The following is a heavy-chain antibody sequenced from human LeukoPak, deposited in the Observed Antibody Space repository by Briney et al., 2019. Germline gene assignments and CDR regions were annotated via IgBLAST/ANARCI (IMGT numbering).Heavy chain of an antibody. CDR3: ARVDTAMAIGN. CDR2: IYYSGNT. V-gene: IGHV4-39*07. CDR1: GGSIRSSRHY. Sequence: SETLSLTCIVSGGSIRSSRHYWGWIRQPPGKGLDWIGNIYYSGNTYYNPFLKSRVTITVDTSKNQFSLKLSPVTAADTAVYYCARVDTAMAIGNWGQGTLVTVSS. D-gene: IGHD5-18*01. J-gene: IGHJ4*02.